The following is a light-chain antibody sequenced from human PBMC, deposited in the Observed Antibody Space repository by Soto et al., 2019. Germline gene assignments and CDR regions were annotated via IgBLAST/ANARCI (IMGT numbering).Light chain of an antibody. CDR3: QHRYNWLT. CDR1: QSVRNY. Sequence: EIVLTQSPATLSLSPGERAILSCRASQSVRNYLAWYQQKPGQAPRLLIYDASNRATGIPARFSGSGSGTDFTLTISSLEPEDFAVYYCQHRYNWLTFGGGTKVEIK. J-gene: IGKJ4*01. CDR2: DAS. V-gene: IGKV3-11*01.